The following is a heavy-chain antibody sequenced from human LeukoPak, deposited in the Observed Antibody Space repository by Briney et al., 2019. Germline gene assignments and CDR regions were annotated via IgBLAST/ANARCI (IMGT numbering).Heavy chain of an antibody. J-gene: IGHJ6*03. V-gene: IGHV4-34*01. CDR2: INHSGST. Sequence: SETLSLTCAVYGGSFSGYYWSWIRQPPGKGLEWIGEINHSGSTNYNPSLKSRVTISVDTSKNQFSLKLSSVTAADTALYYCARYYYDSSGYYYYYYYMDVWGKGTTVTVSS. D-gene: IGHD3-22*01. CDR3: ARYYYDSSGYYYYYYYMDV. CDR1: GGSFSGYY.